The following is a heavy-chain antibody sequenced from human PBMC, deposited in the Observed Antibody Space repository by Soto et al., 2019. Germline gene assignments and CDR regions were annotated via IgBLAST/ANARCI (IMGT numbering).Heavy chain of an antibody. D-gene: IGHD3-22*01. CDR2: IFYSGST. CDR1: GGSISSSSYY. J-gene: IGHJ6*02. CDR3: ARHVAVYYYDSSGYYYAPYGTDV. V-gene: IGHV4-39*01. Sequence: SETLSLTCTVSGGSISSSSYYWGWIRQPPGKGLEWIGCIFYSGSTYYNPSLKSRVTISVDTSKNQFSLKLCSVTAADTAVYYCARHVAVYYYDSSGYYYAPYGTDVWGQGTTVTVSS.